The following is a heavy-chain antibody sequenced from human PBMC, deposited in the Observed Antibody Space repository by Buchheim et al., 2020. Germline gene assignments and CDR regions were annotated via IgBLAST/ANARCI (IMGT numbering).Heavy chain of an antibody. J-gene: IGHJ4*02. CDR2: IGGDGRS. CDR3: AKDLHFWSGMDY. CDR1: GFSVSTNS. D-gene: IGHD3-3*02. Sequence: DVQLLQSGGGLVQPGGSLRLSCAASGFSVSTNSMSWVRQAPGRGLEWVSGIGGDGRSHYADSVQGRFTISRDSSKDTLYLQMNGLRVEDTATYYCAKDLHFWSGMDYWGQGAL. V-gene: IGHV3-23*01.